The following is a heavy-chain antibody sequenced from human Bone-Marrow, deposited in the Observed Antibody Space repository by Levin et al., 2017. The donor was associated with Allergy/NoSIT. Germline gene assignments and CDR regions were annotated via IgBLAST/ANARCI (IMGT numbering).Heavy chain of an antibody. D-gene: IGHD6-13*01. CDR2: INHSGST. CDR1: GGSFSGYY. Sequence: SETLSLTCAVYGGSFSGYYWSWIRQPPGKGLEWIGEINHSGSTNYNPSLKSRVTISVDTSKNQFSLKLSSVTAADTAVYYCARDTLISSRGGGLGDYWGQGTLVTVSS. V-gene: IGHV4-34*01. J-gene: IGHJ4*02. CDR3: ARDTLISSRGGGLGDY.